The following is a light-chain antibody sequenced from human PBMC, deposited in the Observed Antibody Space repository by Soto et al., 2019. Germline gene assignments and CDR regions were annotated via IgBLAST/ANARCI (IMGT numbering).Light chain of an antibody. V-gene: IGLV2-14*01. CDR3: CSYPVSGTYV. J-gene: IGLJ1*01. CDR2: AVS. Sequence: QSVLTQPASVSGSPGQSITISCTGTSSDVGGYNYVSWYQQHPGKAPKLMIYAVSNRPSGVSNRFSGSKSGNTATLTISGLQAEDEAHYYCCSYPVSGTYVFGTGTKATVL. CDR1: SSDVGGYNY.